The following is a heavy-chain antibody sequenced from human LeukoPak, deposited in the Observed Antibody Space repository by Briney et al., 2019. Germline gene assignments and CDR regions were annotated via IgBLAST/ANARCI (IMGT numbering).Heavy chain of an antibody. CDR1: GGSISSSSYY. CDR3: ARDLLLWFGTHLDY. Sequence: PSETLSLTCTVSGGSISSSSYYWGWIRQPPGKGLEWIGSIYYSGSTYYNPSLKSRVTISVDTSKNQFSLKLSSVTAADTAVYYCARDLLLWFGTHLDYWGQGTLVTVSS. V-gene: IGHV4-39*07. J-gene: IGHJ4*02. CDR2: IYYSGST. D-gene: IGHD3-10*01.